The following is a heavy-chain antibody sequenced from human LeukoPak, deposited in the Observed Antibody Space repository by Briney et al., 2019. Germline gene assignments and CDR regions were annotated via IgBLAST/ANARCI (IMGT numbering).Heavy chain of an antibody. CDR2: ISGSGGST. J-gene: IGHJ4*02. Sequence: GGSLRLSCAASGFTFSSYAMSWVRQAPGKGLEWVSAISGSGGSTYYADSVKGRLTISRDNSKNTLYLQMNSLRAEDTAVYYCANLRTIRGNNVGYWGQGTLVTVSS. CDR3: ANLRTIRGNNVGY. D-gene: IGHD1-7*01. CDR1: GFTFSSYA. V-gene: IGHV3-23*01.